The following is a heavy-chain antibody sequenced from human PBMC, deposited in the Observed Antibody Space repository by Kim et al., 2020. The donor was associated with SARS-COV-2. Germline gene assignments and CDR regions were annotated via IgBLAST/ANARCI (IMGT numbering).Heavy chain of an antibody. V-gene: IGHV1-18*04. CDR3: ARGGNDDYRMRDVFFDS. D-gene: IGHD4-4*01. CDR1: GYIFTNYG. CDR2: TSKNNEHK. J-gene: IGHJ4*02. Sequence: ASVKVSCKASGYIFTNYGINWLRQAPGQGLEWMGWTSKNNEHKTYAQKFQGRVSMTTHTSTSTAYMELRSLKSDDTAVYYCARGGNDDYRMRDVFFDSWGQGTLITVSS.